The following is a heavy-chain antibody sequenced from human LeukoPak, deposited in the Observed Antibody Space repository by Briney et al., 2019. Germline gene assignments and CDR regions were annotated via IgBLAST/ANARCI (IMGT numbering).Heavy chain of an antibody. V-gene: IGHV4-61*02. J-gene: IGHJ6*03. CDR1: GGSISSGSYY. CDR2: IYTSGST. CDR3: ARDSAVYYYYYYMDV. Sequence: SETLSLTCTVSGGSISSGSYYWSWIRQPAGKGLEWIGRIYTSGSTNYNPSLNSRATISVDTSKNQYSLKLSSVTAADTAVYYCARDSAVYYYYYYMDVWGKGTTVTVSS.